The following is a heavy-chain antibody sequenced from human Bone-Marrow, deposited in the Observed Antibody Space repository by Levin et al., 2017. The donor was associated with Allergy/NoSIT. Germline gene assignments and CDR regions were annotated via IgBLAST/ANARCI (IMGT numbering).Heavy chain of an antibody. V-gene: IGHV3-7*04. CDR3: ARVSGGWSNGPYDY. CDR2: IKQDGSDK. D-gene: IGHD6-19*01. Sequence: AGGSLRLSCAASGFPFSTYWVNWVRQAPGKGLEWVANIKQDGSDKFYVDSVKGRFTISRDNAKNSLYLEMNSLRAEDTAMYYCARVSGGWSNGPYDYWGQGTPVTVSS. CDR1: GFPFSTYW. J-gene: IGHJ4*02.